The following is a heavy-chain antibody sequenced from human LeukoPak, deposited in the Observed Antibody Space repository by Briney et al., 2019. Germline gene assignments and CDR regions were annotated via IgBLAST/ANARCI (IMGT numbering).Heavy chain of an antibody. CDR1: AGSISGSSHY. V-gene: IGHV4-39*01. CDR3: AGRSGSYSA. CDR2: IYYRGST. Sequence: PSETLSLTCTVSAGSISGSSHYWDWIRQPPGKGLEWIGSIYYRGSTYYNPSLQSRVTTYVDTSKNQFSLRLSSVTAAGTAVYYCAGRSGSYSAWGQGALVTVSS. J-gene: IGHJ5*02. D-gene: IGHD1-26*01.